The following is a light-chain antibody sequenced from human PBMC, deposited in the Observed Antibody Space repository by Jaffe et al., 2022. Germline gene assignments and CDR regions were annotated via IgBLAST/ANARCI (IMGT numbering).Light chain of an antibody. CDR2: WAS. Sequence: ETVLTQSPDSLAVSPGERATINCRSTQSVLYSSNNRNYLAWYQQKPGHPPKLLIYWASTRASGVPARFSGSGSGTDFTLTISNLQAEDAAVYFCQQYYYTPRDITFGQGTRLEIK. J-gene: IGKJ5*01. V-gene: IGKV4-1*01. CDR1: QSVLYSSNNRNY. CDR3: QQYYYTPRDIT.